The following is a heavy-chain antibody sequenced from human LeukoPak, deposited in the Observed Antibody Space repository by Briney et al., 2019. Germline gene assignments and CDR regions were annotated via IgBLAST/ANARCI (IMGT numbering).Heavy chain of an antibody. D-gene: IGHD6-13*01. CDR2: IKSKTDGGTT. Sequence: GGSLRLSCAASGFTFSNAWMSWVRQAPGKGLEWVGRIKSKTDGGTTDYAAPVKGRFTISRDDSKNTLYLQMNSLKTEDTAVYYCTTWYSSSWYYYYYYMDVWGKGTTVTISS. CDR1: GFTFSNAW. CDR3: TTWYSSSWYYYYYYMDV. V-gene: IGHV3-15*01. J-gene: IGHJ6*03.